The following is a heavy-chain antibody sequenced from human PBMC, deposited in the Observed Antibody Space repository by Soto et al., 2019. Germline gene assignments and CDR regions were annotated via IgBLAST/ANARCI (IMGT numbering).Heavy chain of an antibody. V-gene: IGHV5-51*01. Sequence: PGESLNISCKGSGYSFTSYWIGLVRQMPGKGLEWMGIIYPGDSDTRYSPSFQGQVTISADKSISTAYLQWSSLKASDTAMYYCARLSHLYGIWFDPWGQGTLVTVSS. CDR3: ARLSHLYGIWFDP. CDR2: IYPGDSDT. CDR1: GYSFTSYW. D-gene: IGHD3-10*01. J-gene: IGHJ5*02.